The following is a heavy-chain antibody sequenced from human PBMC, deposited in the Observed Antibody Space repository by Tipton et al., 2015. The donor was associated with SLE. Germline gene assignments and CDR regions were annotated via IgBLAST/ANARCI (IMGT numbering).Heavy chain of an antibody. D-gene: IGHD2-21*02. V-gene: IGHV4-39*07. CDR2: THYSGST. J-gene: IGHJ5*02. CDR3: ATVTLAMTQDFFDP. Sequence: TLSLTCTVSGGSIGSSRYYWGWIRQPPGKGLEWIGTTHYSGSTFRTPSLKSRVTISLDTPKNQFSLKLSSVTAADTAIYYCATVTLAMTQDFFDPWGQGTLLTVSS. CDR1: GGSIGSSRYY.